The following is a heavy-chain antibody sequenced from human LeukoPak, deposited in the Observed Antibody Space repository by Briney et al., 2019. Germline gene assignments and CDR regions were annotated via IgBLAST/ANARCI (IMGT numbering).Heavy chain of an antibody. Sequence: PGGSLRLSCAASGFTFNIYSMNWVRQAPGKGLEWVSYIGPGSNTIFYADSVKGRFTISRDNAKSSLFLQMNSLRDEDTAVYYCARERGYSSGWYLDYWGQGTLVTVSS. CDR1: GFTFNIYS. V-gene: IGHV3-48*02. CDR3: ARERGYSSGWYLDY. D-gene: IGHD6-19*01. CDR2: IGPGSNTI. J-gene: IGHJ4*02.